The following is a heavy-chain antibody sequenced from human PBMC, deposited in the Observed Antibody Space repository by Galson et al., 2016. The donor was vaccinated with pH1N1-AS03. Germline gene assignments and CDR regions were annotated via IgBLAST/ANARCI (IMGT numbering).Heavy chain of an antibody. J-gene: IGHJ3*02. D-gene: IGHD2-15*01. CDR2: ISGYDDDT. V-gene: IGHV1-18*04. Sequence: SVKVSCKASGYTFSTYGVSWVPQAPGQGLEWMGWISGYDDDTNYARNVAGRVAMTTDKSTSTVYMELRSLRSDDTAVYYCARDRGFRPDTFDIWGRGTWVTVSS. CDR1: GYTFSTYG. CDR3: ARDRGFRPDTFDI.